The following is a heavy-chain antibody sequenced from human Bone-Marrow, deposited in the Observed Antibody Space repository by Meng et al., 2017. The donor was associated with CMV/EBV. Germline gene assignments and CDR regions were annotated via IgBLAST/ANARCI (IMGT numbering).Heavy chain of an antibody. V-gene: IGHV1-18*01. Sequence: ASVKVSCKASGYTFTSYGISWVRQAPGQGLEWMGWISAYNGNTNYAQKFQGRVTMTRDTSTSTVYMELSSLRSEDTAVYYCARDQAAVRFLEWLLPFDPWGQGTLVTVSS. CDR2: ISAYNGNT. D-gene: IGHD3-3*01. CDR3: ARDQAAVRFLEWLLPFDP. CDR1: GYTFTSYG. J-gene: IGHJ5*02.